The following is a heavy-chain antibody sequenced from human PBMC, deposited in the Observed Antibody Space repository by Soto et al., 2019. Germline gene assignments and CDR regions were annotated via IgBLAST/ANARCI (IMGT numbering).Heavy chain of an antibody. CDR3: ARQDSSSWSSYYYYGMDV. D-gene: IGHD6-13*01. CDR2: IYYSGST. J-gene: IGHJ6*02. CDR1: GGSISSSSYY. V-gene: IGHV4-39*01. Sequence: SETLSLTCTVSGGSISSSSYYWGWIRQPPGKGLEWIGSIYYSGSTYYNPSLKSRVTISVDTSKNQFSLKLSSVTAADTAVYYCARQDSSSWSSYYYYGMDVWGQGTTVTVSS.